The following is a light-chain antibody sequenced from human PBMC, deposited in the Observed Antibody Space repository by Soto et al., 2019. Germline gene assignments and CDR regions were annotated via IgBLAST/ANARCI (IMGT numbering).Light chain of an antibody. Sequence: EIVMTQSPVTLSVSRGERATLSCRASHSFTNSYLAWYQQKPGQAPRLLIYDASNRATGIPARFSGSGSGTDFTLSIRSLEPEGFAVYLGRQRNNSLRPWTFGKGNKVDI. J-gene: IGKJ1*01. CDR2: DAS. CDR1: HSFTNSY. V-gene: IGKV3D-20*02. CDR3: RQRNNSLRPWT.